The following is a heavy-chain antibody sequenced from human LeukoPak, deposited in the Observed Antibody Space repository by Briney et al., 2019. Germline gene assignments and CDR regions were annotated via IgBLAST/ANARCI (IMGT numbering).Heavy chain of an antibody. D-gene: IGHD6-19*01. CDR3: VRAGYSSGWYRFDY. CDR1: GFTFINYD. CDR2: IGPTGES. J-gene: IGHJ4*02. Sequence: GGSLRLSCVASGFTFINYDMHWVRQATGKGLEWVSSIGPTGESYYPGSVKGRLTISRENARNSLHLRMNSLKVEDTAVYYCVRAGYSSGWYRFDYWGQGILVTVSS. V-gene: IGHV3-13*01.